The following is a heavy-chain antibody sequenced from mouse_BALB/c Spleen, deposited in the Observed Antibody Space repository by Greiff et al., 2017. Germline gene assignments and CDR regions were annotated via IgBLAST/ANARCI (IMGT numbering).Heavy chain of an antibody. CDR3: AKKYGNSYYAMDY. CDR2: IYPGGGYT. J-gene: IGHJ4*01. CDR1: GYTFTNYW. Sequence: QVQLQQSGAELVRPGTSVKISCKASGYTFTNYWLGWVKQRPGHGLEWIGDIYPGGGYTNYNEKFKGKATLTADTSSSTAYMQLSSLTSEDSAVYFCAKKYGNSYYAMDYWGQGTSVTVSA. D-gene: IGHD2-10*02. V-gene: IGHV1-63*02.